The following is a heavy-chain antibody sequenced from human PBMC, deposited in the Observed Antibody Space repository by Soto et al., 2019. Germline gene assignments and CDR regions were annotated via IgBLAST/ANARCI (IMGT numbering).Heavy chain of an antibody. Sequence: GGSLRLSCAASGFTFSSYAMSWVRQAPGKGLEWVSAISGSGGSTYYADSVKGRFTISRDNSKNTLYLQMNSLRAEDTAVYYCAKDYIAALLENPYYYYGMDVWGQGTTVTVSS. V-gene: IGHV3-23*01. J-gene: IGHJ6*02. D-gene: IGHD6-13*01. CDR1: GFTFSSYA. CDR2: ISGSGGST. CDR3: AKDYIAALLENPYYYYGMDV.